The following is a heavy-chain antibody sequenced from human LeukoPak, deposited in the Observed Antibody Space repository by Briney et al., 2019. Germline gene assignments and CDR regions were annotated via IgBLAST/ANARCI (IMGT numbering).Heavy chain of an antibody. CDR3: AKDYYSSSWYIDY. D-gene: IGHD6-13*01. CDR2: IWYDGSNK. CDR1: GFTFSSYG. J-gene: IGHJ4*02. V-gene: IGHV3-33*06. Sequence: PGGSLRLSCAASGFTFSSYGMHWVRQAPGKGLEWVAVIWYDGSNKYYAESAKGRFTISRDNSKNTLYLQMNSLRAEDTAVYYCAKDYYSSSWYIDYWGQGTLVTVSS.